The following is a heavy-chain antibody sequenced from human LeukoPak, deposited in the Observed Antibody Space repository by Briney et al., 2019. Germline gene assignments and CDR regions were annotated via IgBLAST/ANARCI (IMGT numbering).Heavy chain of an antibody. CDR3: ARRYDFSAPFDY. CDR2: IYYSGST. D-gene: IGHD3-3*01. CDR1: GGSISSSSYY. J-gene: IGHJ4*02. V-gene: IGHV4-39*01. Sequence: SETLPLTCTVSGGSISSSSYYWGWIRQPPGKGLEWIGSIYYSGSTYYNPSLKSRVTISVDTSKNQFSLKLSSVTAADTAVYYCARRYDFSAPFDYWGQGTLVTVSS.